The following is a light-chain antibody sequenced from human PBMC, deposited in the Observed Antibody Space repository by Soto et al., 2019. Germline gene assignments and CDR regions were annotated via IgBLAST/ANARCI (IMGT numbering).Light chain of an antibody. Sequence: QSVLTQPPSVSAAPGQKVTISCSGSSSNIGNNYVSWYQQLPGTAPKLLIYENNKRPSGIPDRFSGSKSGTSATLGITGLRTGDEADYYCGTWDSSLSAVVLGGGTKLTVL. CDR3: GTWDSSLSAVV. J-gene: IGLJ2*01. CDR2: ENN. CDR1: SSNIGNNY. V-gene: IGLV1-51*02.